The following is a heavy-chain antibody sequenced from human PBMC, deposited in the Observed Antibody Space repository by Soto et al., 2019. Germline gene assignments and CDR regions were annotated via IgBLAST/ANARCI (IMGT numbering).Heavy chain of an antibody. CDR1: GFTFSSYA. Sequence: EVQLLESGGGLVQPGGSLTLSCAASGFTFSSYAMSWVRQAPGKGLEWVSAISGSGLNTYYAESVKGRFTISRDNSKNTLYLQLNSLRAEDTAIYYCAKAFPPYYGSGSSYYFPSWGQGTLVTVSS. J-gene: IGHJ4*02. D-gene: IGHD3-10*01. V-gene: IGHV3-23*01. CDR2: ISGSGLNT. CDR3: AKAFPPYYGSGSSYYFPS.